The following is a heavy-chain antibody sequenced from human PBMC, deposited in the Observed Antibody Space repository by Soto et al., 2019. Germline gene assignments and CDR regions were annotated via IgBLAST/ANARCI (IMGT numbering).Heavy chain of an antibody. D-gene: IGHD1-1*01. CDR2: MYPGDSDT. CDR1: GYPFTSYW. Sequence: PGESLKISCKASGYPFTSYWIGWVRQLPGKGLQWMAIMYPGDSDTRYSPSLQGQVTISADNSLTTASLQWGRLNGSDTALSYCARSDLDKRKVLDVWGQGTMAT. CDR3: ARSDLDKRKVLDV. V-gene: IGHV5-51*01. J-gene: IGHJ3*01.